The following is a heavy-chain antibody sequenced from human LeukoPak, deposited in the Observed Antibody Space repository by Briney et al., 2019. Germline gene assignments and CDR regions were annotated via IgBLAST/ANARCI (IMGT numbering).Heavy chain of an antibody. Sequence: GGSLRLSCAASGFTFSSYGMHWVRQAPGKGLEWVAFIRYDGSNKYYADSVKGRFTISRDNSKNTLYLQMNSLRAEDTAVYYCARGFKYDSSGYYPEYWGQGTLVTVSS. CDR3: ARGFKYDSSGYYPEY. D-gene: IGHD3-22*01. V-gene: IGHV3-30*02. CDR1: GFTFSSYG. J-gene: IGHJ4*02. CDR2: IRYDGSNK.